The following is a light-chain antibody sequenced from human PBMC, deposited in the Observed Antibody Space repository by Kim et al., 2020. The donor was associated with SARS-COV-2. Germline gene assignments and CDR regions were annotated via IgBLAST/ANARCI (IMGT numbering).Light chain of an antibody. CDR3: QQYNNWPFYT. V-gene: IGKV3-15*01. CDR2: GAS. J-gene: IGKJ2*01. Sequence: EIVMTQSPATLSVSPGERATLSCRASQRVSSNLAWYQQKPGQAPRLLIYGASTRATGIPARFSGSGSGTEFTLTISSLQSEDFAVYYCQQYNNWPFYTFGQGTKLEI. CDR1: QRVSSN.